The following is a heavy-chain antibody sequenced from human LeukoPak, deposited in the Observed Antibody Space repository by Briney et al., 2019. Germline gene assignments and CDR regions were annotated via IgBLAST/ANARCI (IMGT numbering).Heavy chain of an antibody. CDR1: GFTFSSYA. CDR3: AKDYLRWLQLSYAFDI. V-gene: IGHV3-30-3*01. CDR2: ISYDGSNK. J-gene: IGHJ3*02. Sequence: GGSLRLSCAASGFTFSSYAMHWVRQAPGKGLEWVAVISYDGSNKYYADSVKGRFTISRDNSKNTLYLQMNSLRAEDTAVYYCAKDYLRWLQLSYAFDIWGQGTMVTVSS. D-gene: IGHD5-24*01.